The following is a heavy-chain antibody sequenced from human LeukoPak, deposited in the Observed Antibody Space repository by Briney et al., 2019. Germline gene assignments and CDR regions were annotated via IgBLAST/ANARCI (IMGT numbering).Heavy chain of an antibody. CDR1: SYSFNRYG. CDR3: ARSGCGTYYYFDL. J-gene: IGHJ4*02. V-gene: IGHV1-18*01. D-gene: IGHD6-19*01. Sequence: GSVKVSCKASSYSFNRYGISWVRQAPGQGREWMGWISGYKGNTNYAQKLLGRVSMTADTSTSTAYMELSRLPSDDTAVYYCARSGCGTYYYFDLWGQGTLVTVSS. CDR2: ISGYKGNT.